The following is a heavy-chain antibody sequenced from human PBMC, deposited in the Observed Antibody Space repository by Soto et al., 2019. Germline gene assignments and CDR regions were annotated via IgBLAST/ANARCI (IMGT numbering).Heavy chain of an antibody. V-gene: IGHV3-30*18. Sequence: GGSLRLSCAASGFTFSSYGMHWVRQAPGKGLEWVAVISYDGSNKYYADSVKGRFTISRDNSKNTLYLQMNSLRAEDTAVYYCAKEGENGDYFDYWGQGTRVTVSS. CDR2: ISYDGSNK. CDR1: GFTFSSYG. CDR3: AKEGENGDYFDY. J-gene: IGHJ4*02. D-gene: IGHD4-17*01.